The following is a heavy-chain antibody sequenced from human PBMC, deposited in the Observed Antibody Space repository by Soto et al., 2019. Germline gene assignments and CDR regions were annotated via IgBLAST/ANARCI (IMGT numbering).Heavy chain of an antibody. CDR3: AKDDRGYQAPYNWFHT. CDR2: ISGSGGST. Sequence: GSLRLSCAASGFTFSSYAMSWVRQAPGQGLEWFSAISGSGGSTYYADSVKGRFTISRDNSKNTLYLQMNSLRAEDTAVYYCAKDDRGYQAPYNWFHTRGQGTLVTASS. D-gene: IGHD3-22*01. J-gene: IGHJ5*02. V-gene: IGHV3-23*01. CDR1: GFTFSSYA.